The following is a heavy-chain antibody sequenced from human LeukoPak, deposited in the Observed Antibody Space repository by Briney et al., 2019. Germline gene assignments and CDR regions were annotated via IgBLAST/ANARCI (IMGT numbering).Heavy chain of an antibody. Sequence: GGSLRLSCAASGFTFSSYAMSWVRQAPGKGLEWVSAISGSGGSTYYADSVEGRFTISRDNSKNTLYLQMDSLRAEDTAVYYCAKGGQNYDYVWGSYLSGQNSWFDPRGQGTLVTVSS. V-gene: IGHV3-23*01. D-gene: IGHD3-16*01. CDR1: GFTFSSYA. CDR2: ISGSGGST. J-gene: IGHJ5*02. CDR3: AKGGQNYDYVWGSYLSGQNSWFDP.